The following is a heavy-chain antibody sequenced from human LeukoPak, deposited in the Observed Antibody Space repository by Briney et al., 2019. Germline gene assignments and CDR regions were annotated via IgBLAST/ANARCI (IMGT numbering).Heavy chain of an antibody. D-gene: IGHD3-22*01. V-gene: IGHV3-23*01. CDR1: GFTFSSYA. CDR3: AKTPSLYYYDSSGYCDY. Sequence: GGSLRLSCAASGFTFSSYAMSWVRQAPGKGLEWVSAISGSGGSTYYADSVKGRFTISRDNSKNTLYPQMNSLRAEDTAVYYCAKTPSLYYYDSSGYCDYWGQGTLVTVSS. CDR2: ISGSGGST. J-gene: IGHJ4*02.